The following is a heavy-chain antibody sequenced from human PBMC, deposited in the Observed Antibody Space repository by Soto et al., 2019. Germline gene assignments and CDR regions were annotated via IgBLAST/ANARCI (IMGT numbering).Heavy chain of an antibody. V-gene: IGHV3-48*01. CDR1: GFTFSSYS. D-gene: IGHD6-13*01. J-gene: IGHJ5*02. CDR3: ARHPERIAKIGWFDP. CDR2: ISSSSSTI. Sequence: EVQLVESGGGLVQPGGSLRLSCAASGFTFSSYSMNWVRQAPGKGLGWVSYISSSSSTIYYADSVKGRFTISRDNAKNSLYLQMNSLRAEDTAVYYCARHPERIAKIGWFDPWGQGTLVTVSS.